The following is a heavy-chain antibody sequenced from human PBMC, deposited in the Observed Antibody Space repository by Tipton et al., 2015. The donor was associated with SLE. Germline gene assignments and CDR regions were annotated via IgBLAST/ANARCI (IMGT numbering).Heavy chain of an antibody. Sequence: SLRLSCEASGFTFNNYAMSWVRQAPGKGLEWVSGISDGGATFYADSVKGRFTISRDNFKKTLHLQMNSLRVEDTAVYYCAKDDSAGHGRSWALEHWGQGTLVTVSS. CDR3: AKDDSAGHGRSWALEH. J-gene: IGHJ4*02. CDR1: GFTFNNYA. V-gene: IGHV3-23*01. D-gene: IGHD6-13*01. CDR2: ISDGGAT.